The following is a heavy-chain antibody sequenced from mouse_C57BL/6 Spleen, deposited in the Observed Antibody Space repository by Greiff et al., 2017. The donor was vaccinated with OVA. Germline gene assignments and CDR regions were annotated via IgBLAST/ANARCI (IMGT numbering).Heavy chain of an antibody. CDR1: GFTFSSYT. J-gene: IGHJ3*01. V-gene: IGHV5-9*01. CDR2: ISGGGGNT. CDR3: ARHNYGSSSAWFAY. Sequence: EVKLMESGGGLVKPGGSLKLSCAASGFTFSSYTMSWVRQTPEKRLEWVATISGGGGNTYYPDSVKGRFTISRDNAKNTLYLQMSSLRSEDTALYYCARHNYGSSSAWFAYWGQGTLVTVSA. D-gene: IGHD1-1*01.